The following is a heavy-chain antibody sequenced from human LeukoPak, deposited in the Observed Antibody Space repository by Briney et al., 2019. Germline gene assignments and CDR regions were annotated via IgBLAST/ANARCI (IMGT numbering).Heavy chain of an antibody. Sequence: GGSLRLSCAASGFAFNKYWVHWVRQVPGKGLVWVSRINGDGSSTMYADSVKGRFTISRDDSRNTLYLQMNSLRGDDTAVYYCAKDVGKWESLHFFDYWGQGTLVTVSS. CDR2: INGDGSST. J-gene: IGHJ4*02. D-gene: IGHD1-26*01. CDR3: AKDVGKWESLHFFDY. CDR1: GFAFNKYW. V-gene: IGHV3-74*03.